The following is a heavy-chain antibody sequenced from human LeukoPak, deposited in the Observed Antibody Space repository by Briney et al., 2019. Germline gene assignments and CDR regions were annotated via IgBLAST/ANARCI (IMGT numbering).Heavy chain of an antibody. Sequence: GGSLRLSCAASGFTFSDYYMSWLRQAPGKGLEWVSYISSSGSTIYYADSVKGRFTISRDNAKNSLCLQMNSLRAEDTAVYYCARDPPDIVVVPAARLWFDPWGQGTLVTVSS. J-gene: IGHJ5*02. CDR3: ARDPPDIVVVPAARLWFDP. CDR2: ISSSGSTI. V-gene: IGHV3-11*04. CDR1: GFTFSDYY. D-gene: IGHD2-2*01.